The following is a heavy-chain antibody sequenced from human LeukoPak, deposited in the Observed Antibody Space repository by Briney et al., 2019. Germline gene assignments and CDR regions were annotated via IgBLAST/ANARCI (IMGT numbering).Heavy chain of an antibody. CDR2: INPHSGGT. V-gene: IGHV1-2*04. D-gene: IGHD2-15*01. CDR3: ARDVVGRGYCSGATCFPDYYGMDV. J-gene: IGHJ6*02. CDR1: GYTFTGHY. Sequence: ASVKVSCKGSGYTFTGHYMHWVRQAPGQGLEWMGWINPHSGGTNYAQKFQGWVTMTRDTSISTAYMELSRLRSDDTAVYYCARDVVGRGYCSGATCFPDYYGMDVWGQGTTVTVSS.